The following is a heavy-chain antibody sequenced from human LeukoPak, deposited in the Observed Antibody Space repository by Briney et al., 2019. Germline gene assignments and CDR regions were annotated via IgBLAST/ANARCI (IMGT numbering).Heavy chain of an antibody. CDR3: ARDPAGIAVAGNY. CDR1: GFTVSSKY. J-gene: IGHJ4*02. D-gene: IGHD6-19*01. V-gene: IGHV3-53*01. Sequence: GGSLRLSYAASGFTVSSKYMSWVRQAPGKGLEWVSVIHSSGSTDYADSVKGRFTISRDNSKNTVYLQMNSLRAEDTAVYYCARDPAGIAVAGNYWGQGTLVTVSS. CDR2: IHSSGST.